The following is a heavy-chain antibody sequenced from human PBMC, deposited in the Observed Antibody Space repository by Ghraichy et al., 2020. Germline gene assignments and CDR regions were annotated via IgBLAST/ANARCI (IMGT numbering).Heavy chain of an antibody. CDR1: GGSINTYY. J-gene: IGHJ3*02. D-gene: IGHD2-2*01. CDR3: AREGYCSTSSCLRKPFDI. Sequence: SETLSLTYTVSGGSINTYYWSWIRQPPGKGLEWIGYIYYSGSTNYNPSLNSRVTISVDTSKNQFSLKLSSVTAADTAIYYCAREGYCSTSSCLRKPFDIWGRGTMVTVSS. V-gene: IGHV4-59*08. CDR2: IYYSGST.